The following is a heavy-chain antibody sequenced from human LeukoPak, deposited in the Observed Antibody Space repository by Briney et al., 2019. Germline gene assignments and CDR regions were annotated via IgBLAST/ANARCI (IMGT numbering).Heavy chain of an antibody. CDR3: ARDLYYMDA. CDR1: GFTFSSYS. CDR2: ISSSGSTI. V-gene: IGHV3-48*04. Sequence: GGSLRLSCAASGFTFSSYSMNWVRQAPGKGLEWVSYISSSGSTIYYADSVKGRFTISRDNAKNSLYLQMNSLRAEDTAVYYCARDLYYMDAWGKGTTVTISS. J-gene: IGHJ6*03.